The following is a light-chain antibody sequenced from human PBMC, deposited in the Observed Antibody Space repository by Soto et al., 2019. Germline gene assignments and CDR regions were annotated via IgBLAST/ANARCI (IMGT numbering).Light chain of an antibody. J-gene: IGKJ2*01. Sequence: DIQMTQSPSSLPASVGDRISITCRASQSIGNYLSWYQQKPRRAPKLLIYGTSNLQSGVPSRFSGSGSETGFTLTISCLQREDFATYYCQQSYSAPRTFGQGTKVDI. V-gene: IGKV1-39*01. CDR3: QQSYSAPRT. CDR2: GTS. CDR1: QSIGNY.